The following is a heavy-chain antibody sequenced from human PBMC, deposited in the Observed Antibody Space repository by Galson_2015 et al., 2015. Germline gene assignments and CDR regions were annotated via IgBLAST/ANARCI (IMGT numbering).Heavy chain of an antibody. D-gene: IGHD3-22*01. CDR3: ARDHYYYDSSQGGGHWFDP. CDR1: GGSISSGDYY. Sequence: TLSLTCTVSGGSISSGDYYWSWIRQPPGKGLEWIGYIYYSGSTYYNPSLKSRVTISVDTSKNQFSLKLSSVTAADTAVYYCARDHYYYDSSQGGGHWFDPGGQGTLVTVSS. J-gene: IGHJ5*02. V-gene: IGHV4-30-4*01. CDR2: IYYSGST.